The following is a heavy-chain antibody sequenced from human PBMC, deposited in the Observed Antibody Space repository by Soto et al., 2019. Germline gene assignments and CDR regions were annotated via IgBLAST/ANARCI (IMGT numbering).Heavy chain of an antibody. Sequence: ETLSLTRTVSGGSVSSGSYYWSWIRQPPGKGLEWIGYIYYSGSTNYNPSLKSRVTISVDTSKNQFSLKLSSVTAADTAVYYCARGEDSSSTGYYYYYGMDVWGQGTTVTVSS. D-gene: IGHD6-6*01. V-gene: IGHV4-61*01. CDR3: ARGEDSSSTGYYYYYGMDV. CDR2: IYYSGST. J-gene: IGHJ6*02. CDR1: GGSVSSGSYY.